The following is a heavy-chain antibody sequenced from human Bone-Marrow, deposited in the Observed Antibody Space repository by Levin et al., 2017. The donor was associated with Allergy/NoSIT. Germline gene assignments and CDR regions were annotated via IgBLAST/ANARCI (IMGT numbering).Heavy chain of an antibody. CDR3: ARDARHGVDTWYDY. CDR2: MGFTGST. V-gene: IGHV4-4*07. Sequence: SQTLSLTCIVSGDSMQTRYWSWLRQPAGGGLEWVGRMGFTGSTQYNPSLKSRVTMSLETSNYQFSLRLSSGTAADPAVYFRARDARHGVDTWYDYWGHGTLVTVSS. D-gene: IGHD6-6*01. J-gene: IGHJ5*01. CDR1: GDSMQTRY.